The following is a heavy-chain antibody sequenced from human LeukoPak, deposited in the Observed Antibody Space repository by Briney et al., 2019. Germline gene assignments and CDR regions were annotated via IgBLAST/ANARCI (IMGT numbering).Heavy chain of an antibody. CDR3: ARVFADIVVVVAATSYYYYMDV. V-gene: IGHV4-4*07. J-gene: IGHJ6*03. D-gene: IGHD2-15*01. CDR2: IYTSGST. Sequence: PSETLSLTCTVSGGSISSYYWSWIRQPAGKGLEWIGRIYTSGSTNYNPSLKSRVTMSADTSKNQFSLKLSSVTAADTAVYYCARVFADIVVVVAATSYYYYMDVWGKGTTVTVSS. CDR1: GGSISSYY.